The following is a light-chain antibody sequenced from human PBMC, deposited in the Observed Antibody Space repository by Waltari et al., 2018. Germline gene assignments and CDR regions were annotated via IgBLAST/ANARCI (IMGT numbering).Light chain of an antibody. Sequence: QSVLTQPPSASGTPGQRVTISCSGSSSNIGINYVYWYQQLPGTAPKLLIYKNNPRPSGVPDRFSGSKSGTSASLDISGLRSEDEADYYCVTWDDSLSGAVFGGGTQLTVL. J-gene: IGLJ7*01. V-gene: IGLV1-47*01. CDR1: SSNIGINY. CDR3: VTWDDSLSGAV. CDR2: KNN.